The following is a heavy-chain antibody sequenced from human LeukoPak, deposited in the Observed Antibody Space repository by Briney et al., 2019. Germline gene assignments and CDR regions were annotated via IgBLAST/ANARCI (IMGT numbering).Heavy chain of an antibody. V-gene: IGHV3-23*01. D-gene: IGHD2-2*01. CDR1: GLTFSSYA. CDR3: AKSSGYCSSTSCCIDY. Sequence: PGGSLRLSCAASGLTFSSYAMSWVRQAPGKGLEWVSAISGSGGSTYYADSVKGRFTISRDNSKNTLYLQMNSLRAEDTAVYYCAKSSGYCSSTSCCIDYWGQGTLVTVSS. J-gene: IGHJ4*02. CDR2: ISGSGGST.